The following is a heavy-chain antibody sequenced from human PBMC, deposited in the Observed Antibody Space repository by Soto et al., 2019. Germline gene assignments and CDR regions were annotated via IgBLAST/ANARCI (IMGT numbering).Heavy chain of an antibody. CDR2: INAGNGNT. D-gene: IGHD1-26*01. J-gene: IGHJ4*02. CDR1: GYTFTSYA. Sequence: QVQLVQSGAEVKKPGASVKVSCKASGYTFTSYAMHWVRQAPGQRLEWMGWINAGNGNTKYSQKSQGRVTMTRDTSASTAYRELSSLRSEDTAVYYCARDVGATGDWGQGTLVTVSS. V-gene: IGHV1-3*01. CDR3: ARDVGATGD.